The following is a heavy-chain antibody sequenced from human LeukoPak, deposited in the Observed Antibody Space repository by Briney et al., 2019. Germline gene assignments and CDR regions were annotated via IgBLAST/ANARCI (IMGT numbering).Heavy chain of an antibody. J-gene: IGHJ5*02. CDR3: ARGVMGYDFWSGDNWFDP. CDR2: IYYSGST. Sequence: SETLSLTCAVYGGSFSSSSYYWGWIRQPPGKGLEWIGSIYYSGSTYYNPSLKSRVTISVDTSKNQFSLKLSSVTAADTAVYYCARGVMGYDFWSGDNWFDPWGQGTLVTVSS. V-gene: IGHV4-39*07. CDR1: GGSFSSSSYY. D-gene: IGHD3-3*01.